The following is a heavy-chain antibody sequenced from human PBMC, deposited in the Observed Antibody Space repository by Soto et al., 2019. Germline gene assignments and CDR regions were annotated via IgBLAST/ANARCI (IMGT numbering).Heavy chain of an antibody. Sequence: QVQLVQSGAEVKKPRSSLKVSCKASGGTFSSYAISWVRQAPGQGLEWMGWIVPSFGTANYAQKFQGRVTITADDSTSTAYMELSSVRSEDTAVYYCARDYYDSSGYDYWGEGTLVTVSS. CDR3: ARDYYDSSGYDY. D-gene: IGHD3-22*01. J-gene: IGHJ4*02. V-gene: IGHV1-69*01. CDR2: IVPSFGTA. CDR1: GGTFSSYA.